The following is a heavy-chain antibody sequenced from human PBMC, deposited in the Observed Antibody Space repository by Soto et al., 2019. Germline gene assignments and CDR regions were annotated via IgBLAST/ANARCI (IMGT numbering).Heavy chain of an antibody. V-gene: IGHV3-30*18. D-gene: IGHD3-22*01. CDR2: LSYDGSHE. Sequence: QVQLVESGGGVVQPGTSLKLSCAASGFTFDDFGFHWVRQAPGKGLEWVATLSYDGSHEYYADSVKGRFTISRDNSKITLYLQMNSLTTEDTAMYYCAKEMFPRSVLDSSSPWGDYWGHGTLVTVSS. CDR1: GFTFDDFG. J-gene: IGHJ4*01. CDR3: AKEMFPRSVLDSSSPWGDY.